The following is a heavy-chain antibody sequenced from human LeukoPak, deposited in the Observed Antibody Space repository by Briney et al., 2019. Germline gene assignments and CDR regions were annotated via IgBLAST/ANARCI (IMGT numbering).Heavy chain of an antibody. J-gene: IGHJ6*02. Sequence: GGSLRLSCAASGFTVSSNYMSWVRQAPGKGLEWVSVIYRAGRTYYADSVKGRFTISRDNSKNTLYLQMNSLRAGDTAVYYCARDLEVRGVAAAGRPYYYYYALDVWGQGTTVTVSS. CDR1: GFTVSSNY. V-gene: IGHV3-53*01. CDR2: IYRAGRT. CDR3: ARDLEVRGVAAAGRPYYYYYALDV. D-gene: IGHD6-13*01.